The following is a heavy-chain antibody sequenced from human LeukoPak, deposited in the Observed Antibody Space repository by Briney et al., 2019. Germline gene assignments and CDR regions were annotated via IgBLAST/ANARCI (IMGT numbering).Heavy chain of an antibody. CDR3: ARGIVVVPAAINFDY. V-gene: IGHV1-69*05. D-gene: IGHD2-2*01. J-gene: IGHJ4*02. CDR2: IIPIFGTA. Sequence: SVKVSCKASGGTFSSYAISWVRQAPGQGLEWMGGIIPIFGTANYAQKFQGRVTITTDESTSTAYMELSSLRSEDTAVYYCARGIVVVPAAINFDYWGQGTLVTVSS. CDR1: GGTFSSYA.